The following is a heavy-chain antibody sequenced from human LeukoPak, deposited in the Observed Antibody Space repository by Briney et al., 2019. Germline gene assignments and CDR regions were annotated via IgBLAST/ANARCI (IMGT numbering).Heavy chain of an antibody. Sequence: SETLSLTCAVYGGSFSGYYWSWIRQPPGKGLEWIGEINRSGSTNYNPSLKSRVTISVDKSKNQFSLKLSSVTAADTAVYYCARYQDWFDPWGQGTLVTVSS. CDR1: GGSFSGYY. J-gene: IGHJ5*02. CDR2: INRSGST. CDR3: ARYQDWFDP. V-gene: IGHV4-34*01.